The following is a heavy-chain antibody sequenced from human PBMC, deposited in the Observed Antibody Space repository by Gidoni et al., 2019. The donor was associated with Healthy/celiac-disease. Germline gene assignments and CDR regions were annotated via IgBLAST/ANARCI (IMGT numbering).Heavy chain of an antibody. Sequence: QVQLVESGGGVVQPGRSLRLSCAASGFTFSSYGMHWVRQAPGKGLEWVAVIWYDGSNKYYADSVKGRFTISRDNSKNTLYLQMNSRRAEDTAVYYCAREDTAMDALGYWGQGTLVTVSS. CDR3: AREDTAMDALGY. CDR2: IWYDGSNK. D-gene: IGHD5-18*01. CDR1: GFTFSSYG. V-gene: IGHV3-33*01. J-gene: IGHJ4*02.